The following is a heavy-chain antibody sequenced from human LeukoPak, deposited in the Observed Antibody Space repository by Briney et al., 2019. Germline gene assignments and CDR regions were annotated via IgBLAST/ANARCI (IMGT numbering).Heavy chain of an antibody. CDR2: INHSGST. CDR1: GGSFSGYY. CDR3: ARRTVRGVMVY. V-gene: IGHV4-34*01. Sequence: SETLSLTCAVYGGSFSGYYWSWICQPPGKGLEWIGEINHSGSTNYNPSLKSRVTISVDTSKNQFSLKLSSVTAADTAVYYCARRTVRGVMVYWGQGTLVTVSS. J-gene: IGHJ4*02. D-gene: IGHD3-10*01.